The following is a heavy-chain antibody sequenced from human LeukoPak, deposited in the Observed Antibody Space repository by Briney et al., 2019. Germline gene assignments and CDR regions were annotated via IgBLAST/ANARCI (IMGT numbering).Heavy chain of an antibody. V-gene: IGHV1-8*01. CDR2: MNPNSGNT. CDR1: GYTFTSYD. D-gene: IGHD3-16*01. J-gene: IGHJ4*02. CDR3: AREGDRHLTFDY. Sequence: GASVKVSCKASGYTFTSYDINWVRQATGQGLEWMGWMNPNSGNTGYAQKFQGRVTMTRNTSISTAYMELSSLRSEDTAVYYCAREGDRHLTFDYWGRGTLVTVSS.